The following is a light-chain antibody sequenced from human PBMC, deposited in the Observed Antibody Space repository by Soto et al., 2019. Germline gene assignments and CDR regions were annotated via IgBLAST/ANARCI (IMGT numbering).Light chain of an antibody. Sequence: EFVLPEHPDTLSLSPGERATLSCRASQSVSSYLAWYQQKPGQAPRLLIYDASNRATGIPARFSGSGSGTDFTLTITRLEPEDSAVYYCQQYNNWPPIPFGQGTRLEIK. V-gene: IGKV3-11*01. CDR1: QSVSSY. CDR2: DAS. CDR3: QQYNNWPPIP. J-gene: IGKJ5*01.